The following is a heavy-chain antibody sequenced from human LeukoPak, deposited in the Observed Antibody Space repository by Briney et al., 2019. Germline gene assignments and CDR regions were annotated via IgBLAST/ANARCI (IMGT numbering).Heavy chain of an antibody. Sequence: ASVKVSCKASGYTFSNYYMHWVRQAPGQGLEWMGIINPSGGYTTYAQKFQGRVTMTRDTSTSTVSMELSSLRSEDTAVYFCARQEDSSGYYYYYWGQGTLVTASS. J-gene: IGHJ4*02. CDR1: GYTFSNYY. CDR3: ARQEDSSGYYYYY. CDR2: INPSGGYT. V-gene: IGHV1-46*01. D-gene: IGHD3-22*01.